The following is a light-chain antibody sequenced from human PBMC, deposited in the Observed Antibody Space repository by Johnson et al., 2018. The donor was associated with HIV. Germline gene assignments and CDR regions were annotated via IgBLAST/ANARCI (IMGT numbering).Light chain of an antibody. CDR3: GTWECSPLARHI. Sequence: QSVLTQPPSVSAAPGQKVIISCSGGSSDIGNNYVSWYQHLPGTAPKLLIYDDNKRPSGIPDRFPGSKSGTSATPGIPGLQTGAEADYYCGTWECSPLARHIFGTGTKVTVL. CDR1: SSDIGNNY. CDR2: DDN. V-gene: IGLV1-51*01. J-gene: IGLJ1*01.